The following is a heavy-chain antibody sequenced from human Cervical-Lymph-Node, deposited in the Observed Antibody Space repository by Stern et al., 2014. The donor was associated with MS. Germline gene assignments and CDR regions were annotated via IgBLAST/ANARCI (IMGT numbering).Heavy chain of an antibody. D-gene: IGHD3-22*01. J-gene: IGHJ6*02. Sequence: QVQLVESGGGLVKPGGSLRLSCAASGFTFSDYYMSWIRQAPGKGLEWLSYISSSGRPIYYADSVKGRFTISRDNTKNSVHVQMNSLRADDTAVYFCARSGYYDSRGYTYYNNGMDVWGQGTTVTVSS. CDR3: ARSGYYDSRGYTYYNNGMDV. V-gene: IGHV3-11*01. CDR1: GFTFSDYY. CDR2: ISSSGRPI.